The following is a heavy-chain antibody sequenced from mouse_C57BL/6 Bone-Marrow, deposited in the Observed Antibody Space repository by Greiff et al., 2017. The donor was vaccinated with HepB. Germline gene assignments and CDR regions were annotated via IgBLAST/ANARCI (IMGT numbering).Heavy chain of an antibody. D-gene: IGHD2-4*01. Sequence: VQLVESGAELARPGASVKLSCKASGYTFTSYGISWVKQRTGQGLEWIGEIYPRSGNTYYNEKCKGKATLTADKSSSTAYMELRSLTSEDSAVYFCAREGIYYDYDGGLGFAYWGQGTLVTVSA. CDR1: GYTFTSYG. J-gene: IGHJ3*01. CDR2: IYPRSGNT. V-gene: IGHV1-81*01. CDR3: AREGIYYDYDGGLGFAY.